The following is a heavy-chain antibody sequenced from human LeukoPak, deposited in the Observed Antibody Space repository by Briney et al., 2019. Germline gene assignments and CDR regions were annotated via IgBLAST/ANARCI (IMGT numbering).Heavy chain of an antibody. Sequence: AGSLRLSCAASGFTVSDTYMTWVRQRPGKGLEYVSIFYSGVVTDDAASVKGRFTICRDKSKNTEYLHMNNVRVDDTAKYYCARGGATTFNSYYYDSLDVWGKGTTVTVSS. CDR2: FYSGVVT. CDR1: GFTVSDTY. CDR3: ARGGATTFNSYYYDSLDV. J-gene: IGHJ6*04. V-gene: IGHV3-53*03. D-gene: IGHD3-3*01.